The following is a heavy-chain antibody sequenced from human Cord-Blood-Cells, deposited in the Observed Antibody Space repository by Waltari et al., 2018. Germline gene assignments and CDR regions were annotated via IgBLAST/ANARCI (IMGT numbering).Heavy chain of an antibody. CDR1: GYTFTSYG. J-gene: IGHJ4*02. Sequence: QVQLVQSGAEVKKPGASVKVSCKASGYTFTSYGISWVRQAPGQGLEWMGWISPYNGNTNYAQKLQGRVTMTTDTSTSTAYMELRSLRSDDTAVYYCARSYYYDSSGYYFDYWGQGTLVTVSS. CDR2: ISPYNGNT. CDR3: ARSYYYDSSGYYFDY. V-gene: IGHV1-18*01. D-gene: IGHD3-22*01.